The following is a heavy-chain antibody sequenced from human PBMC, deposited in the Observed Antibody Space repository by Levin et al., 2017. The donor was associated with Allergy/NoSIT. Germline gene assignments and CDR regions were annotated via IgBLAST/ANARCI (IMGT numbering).Heavy chain of an antibody. CDR3: AKIGPAAGINY. CDR1: GFTFSSYA. CDR2: ITDTGGST. V-gene: IGHV3-23*01. J-gene: IGHJ4*02. Sequence: GGSLRLSCAASGFTFSSYALSWVRQAPGKGLEWVSAITDTGGSTYYADSVKGRFTISRDNSKNTLYLQMNSLRAEDTAVYYCAKIGPAAGINYWGQGTLVTVSS. D-gene: IGHD6-13*01.